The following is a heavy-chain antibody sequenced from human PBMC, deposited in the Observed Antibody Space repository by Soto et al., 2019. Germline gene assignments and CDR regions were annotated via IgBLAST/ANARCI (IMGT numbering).Heavy chain of an antibody. V-gene: IGHV1-18*01. Sequence: GASVKVSCKASGYTFTSYGISWVRQAPGQGLEWMGWISAYNGNTNYAQKLQGRVTMTTDTSTRTAYMELRSLRSDDTAVYYCARARCRSTRCYTRNCFDPWGQRTLVTVSS. D-gene: IGHD2-2*02. CDR1: GYTFTSYG. CDR2: ISAYNGNT. CDR3: ARARCRSTRCYTRNCFDP. J-gene: IGHJ5*02.